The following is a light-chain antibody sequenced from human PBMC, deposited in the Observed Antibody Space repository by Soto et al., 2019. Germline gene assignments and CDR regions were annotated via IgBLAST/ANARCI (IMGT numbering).Light chain of an antibody. CDR1: HSNRGAGYD. V-gene: IGLV1-40*01. Sequence: QDFLTLPPSVSGCPRQRITISCTGSHSNRGAGYDVHWYQQFPGAAPKLLIFGNTKRPSGVPDRFSGSKSGYSASLAITGLQAEDEADYYCQSSDSSLSASHVFGTGTKVTVL. J-gene: IGLJ1*01. CDR2: GNT. CDR3: QSSDSSLSASHV.